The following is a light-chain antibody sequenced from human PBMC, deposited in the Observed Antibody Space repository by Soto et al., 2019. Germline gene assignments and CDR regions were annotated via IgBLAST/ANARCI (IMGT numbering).Light chain of an antibody. J-gene: IGLJ2*01. CDR2: EVS. CDR3: STYTGFYTLV. V-gene: IGLV2-14*01. Sequence: QSALTQPASVSGSPGQSITISCTGTSSDVGGYSYVSWYQQHPGKTPKLMIYEVSKRPSGVSNRFSGSKSANTASLTISGLQGDDEADYYCSTYTGFYTLVFGGGTKLTVL. CDR1: SSDVGGYSY.